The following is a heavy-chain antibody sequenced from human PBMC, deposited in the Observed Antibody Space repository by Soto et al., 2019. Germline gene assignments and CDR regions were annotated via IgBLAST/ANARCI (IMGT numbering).Heavy chain of an antibody. CDR1: GGSISSYY. Sequence: SLTCTVSGGSISSYYWSWIRQPPGKGLEWIGYIYYSGSTNYNPSLKSRVTISVDTSKNQFSLKLSSVTAADTAVYYCARDMSPYSSSSFLMTNAFDIWGQGTMVTVSS. V-gene: IGHV4-59*01. J-gene: IGHJ3*02. CDR3: ARDMSPYSSSSFLMTNAFDI. D-gene: IGHD6-6*01. CDR2: IYYSGST.